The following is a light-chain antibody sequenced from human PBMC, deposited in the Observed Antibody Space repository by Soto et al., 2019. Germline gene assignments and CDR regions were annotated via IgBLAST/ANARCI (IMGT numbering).Light chain of an antibody. CDR3: QQSYSTPWT. CDR2: AAS. Sequence: EIQMTQSPSSLSASVGDRVTITCRASQSISSYLNWYQQKPGKAPNLLIYAASSLQSGVPSRFSGSGSGTDFTLTISSLQPEDFATYYCQQSYSTPWTVGQGTKVDSK. V-gene: IGKV1-39*01. J-gene: IGKJ1*01. CDR1: QSISSY.